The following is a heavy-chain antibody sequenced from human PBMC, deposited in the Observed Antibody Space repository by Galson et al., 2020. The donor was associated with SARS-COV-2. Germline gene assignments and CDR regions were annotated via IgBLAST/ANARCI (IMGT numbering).Heavy chain of an antibody. J-gene: IGHJ6*02. CDR2: TYYRSKWYN. D-gene: IGHD3-9*01. V-gene: IGHV6-1*01. CDR1: GDSVSSSSVT. CDR3: ARDRDDMLNGFYRYYGMDV. Sequence: SQTLSLTCAIFGDSVSSSSVTWNWIRQSPSRGLEWLGKTYYRSKWYNDYAVSVKSRISINPDTSKNQFSLQLNSVTPEDTAVYYCARDRDDMLNGFYRYYGMDVWGQGTTVTVSS.